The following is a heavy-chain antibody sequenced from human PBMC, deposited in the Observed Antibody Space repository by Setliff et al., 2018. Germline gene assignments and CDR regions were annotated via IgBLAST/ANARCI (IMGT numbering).Heavy chain of an antibody. CDR2: IFWDDDK. Sequence: GPTLVNPTQTLTLTCTLSGLSLNTRGVGVGWIRQPPGKALEWLALIFWDDDKRYSPYLKSRLTISKDSSKNQVVLTMTNMDPVDTATYYCARRRGGTYGFDYFDSWGQGTLVTVSS. CDR1: GLSLNTRGVG. CDR3: ARRRGGTYGFDYFDS. V-gene: IGHV2-5*02. D-gene: IGHD1-26*01. J-gene: IGHJ4*02.